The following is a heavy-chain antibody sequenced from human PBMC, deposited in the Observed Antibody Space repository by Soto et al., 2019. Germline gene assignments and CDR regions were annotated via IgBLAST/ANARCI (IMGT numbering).Heavy chain of an antibody. V-gene: IGHV1-3*01. Sequence: ASVKVSCKASGYTFTSYAMHWVCQAPGQRLEWMGWINAGNGNTKYSQKFQGRVTISKDTSKNQVVLTMTNMDPVDTATYYCARIKSKDVRGVTEYGFFDYWGQGTLVTVSS. CDR3: ARIKSKDVRGVTEYGFFDY. D-gene: IGHD3-10*01. CDR1: GYTFTSYA. J-gene: IGHJ4*02. CDR2: INAGNGNT.